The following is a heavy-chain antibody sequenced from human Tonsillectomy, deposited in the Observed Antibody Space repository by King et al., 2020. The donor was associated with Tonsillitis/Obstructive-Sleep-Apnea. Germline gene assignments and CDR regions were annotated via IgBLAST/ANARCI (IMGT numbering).Heavy chain of an antibody. CDR1: GFNFDDYA. J-gene: IGHJ3*02. V-gene: IGHV3-9*01. CDR2: ISWNSGSI. D-gene: IGHD6-13*01. CDR3: AKDLIIAVAGTPGDAFDI. Sequence: VQLVESGGGLVQSGRSLRLSCAASGFNFDDYAMYWVRQAPGKGLEWVSGISWNSGSIGYADSVKGRFTISRDNAKNSLYLQMNSLRPEDTGLYFCAKDLIIAVAGTPGDAFDIWGQGTMVTVSS.